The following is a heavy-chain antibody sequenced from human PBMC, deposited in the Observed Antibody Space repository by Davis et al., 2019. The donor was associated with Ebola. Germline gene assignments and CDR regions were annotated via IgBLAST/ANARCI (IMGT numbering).Heavy chain of an antibody. J-gene: IGHJ4*02. V-gene: IGHV3-7*01. CDR3: ASPWDY. CDR1: GFTFDDYA. Sequence: PGGSLRLSCAASGFTFDDYAMHWVRQAPGKGLEWVANIKQDGSEKYYVDSVKGRFTISRDNAKNSLYLQMNSLRAEDTAVYYCASPWDYWGQGTLVTVSS. CDR2: IKQDGSEK.